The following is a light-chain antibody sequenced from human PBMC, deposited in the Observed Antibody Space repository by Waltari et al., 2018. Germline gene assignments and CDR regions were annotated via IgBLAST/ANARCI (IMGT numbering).Light chain of an antibody. CDR1: TSDIGSYNS. CDR2: AVN. CDR3: SSYVGGDNLV. Sequence: QSALTQPPSASGSPGQSVTISCTGTTSDIGSYNSVSWYQQYPGEAPKVGIYAVNRRPSGVPGRFSGSKSGNTASLTVSGLQAEDEADYFCSSYVGGDNLVFGGGTKLTVL. V-gene: IGLV2-8*01. J-gene: IGLJ3*02.